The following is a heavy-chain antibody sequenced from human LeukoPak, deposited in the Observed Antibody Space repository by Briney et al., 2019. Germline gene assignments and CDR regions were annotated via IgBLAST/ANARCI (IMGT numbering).Heavy chain of an antibody. D-gene: IGHD2-2*01. V-gene: IGHV4-34*01. CDR3: ARDLVIVVVPAAMPYWFDP. CDR2: INHSGST. CDR1: GGSFSGYY. Sequence: SETLSLTCAVYGGSFSGYYWSWIRQPPGKGLEWIGEINHSGSTNYNPSLKSRVTISVDTSKNQFSLKLSSVTAADTAVYYCARDLVIVVVPAAMPYWFDPWGQGTLVTVSS. J-gene: IGHJ5*02.